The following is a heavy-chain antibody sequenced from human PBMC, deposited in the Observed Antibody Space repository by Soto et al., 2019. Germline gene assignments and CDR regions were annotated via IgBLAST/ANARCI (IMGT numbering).Heavy chain of an antibody. J-gene: IGHJ4*02. V-gene: IGHV3-7*01. D-gene: IGHD3-16*01. CDR3: ARDIGFDYVN. CDR1: GFNAMSYW. CDR2: VKEDGSEL. Sequence: GGSLRLSCAVSGFNAMSYWMGWVRQAPGKGLEWVASVKEDGSELYYLHSVRGRFSISRDSAGNALHLTMNYLSAEDTGVYFCARDIGFDYVNWGQGIPVTVSS.